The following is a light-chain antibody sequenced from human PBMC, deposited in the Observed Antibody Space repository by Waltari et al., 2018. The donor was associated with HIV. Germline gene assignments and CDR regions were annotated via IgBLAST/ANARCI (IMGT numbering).Light chain of an antibody. CDR2: GAS. J-gene: IGKJ1*01. Sequence: DIQMPQSPSSLSASVRDRVTITCQASQDISNYLNWYQQKPGKAPKLLIYGASNLETGVPSRFSGSGSGTDFTFTISSLQPEDIATYYCQQYDNLPWTFGQGTKVEIK. V-gene: IGKV1-33*01. CDR3: QQYDNLPWT. CDR1: QDISNY.